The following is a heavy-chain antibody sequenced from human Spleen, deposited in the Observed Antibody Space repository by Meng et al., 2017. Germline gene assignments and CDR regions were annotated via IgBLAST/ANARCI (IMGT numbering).Heavy chain of an antibody. CDR1: GFVFSDYA. CDR2: ISRGGGSS. Sequence: GESLKISCAASGFVFSDYAMNWARQAPGKGLEWVATISRGGGSSYYADSVKGRFRISRDNFKNMLSLEMNNLRVEDTAFYYCVKDQGDTDMLHETWGQGTLVTVSS. CDR3: VKDQGDTDMLHET. V-gene: IGHV3-23*01. D-gene: IGHD3-10*02. J-gene: IGHJ4*02.